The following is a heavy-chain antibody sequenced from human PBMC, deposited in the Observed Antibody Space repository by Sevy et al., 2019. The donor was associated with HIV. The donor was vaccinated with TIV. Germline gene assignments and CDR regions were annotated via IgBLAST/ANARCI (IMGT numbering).Heavy chain of an antibody. V-gene: IGHV4-39*02. CDR1: GGSISSSGYY. D-gene: IGHD2-8*02. CDR3: ASPLLYWLY. CDR2: ISYAGNT. J-gene: IGHJ4*02. Sequence: SETLSLTCTVSGGSISSSGYYWGWIRRPPGKGLEWIGSISYAGNTYYNPSPKSRATISVDTSNNHFSLKLTSMTAADTAVYYCASPLLYWLYWGQGILVTVSS.